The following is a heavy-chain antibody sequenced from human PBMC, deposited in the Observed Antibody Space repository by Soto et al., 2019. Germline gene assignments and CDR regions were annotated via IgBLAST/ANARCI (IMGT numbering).Heavy chain of an antibody. Sequence: GGSLRLSCAASGFTFSSYGMHWVRQAPGKGLEWVAVISYDGSNKYYADSVKGRFTISRDNSKNTLYLQMNSLRAEDTAVYYCAKVELLLWSGESRVGMDVWGQGTTVTVSS. CDR3: AKVELLLWSGESRVGMDV. V-gene: IGHV3-30*18. D-gene: IGHD3-10*01. CDR1: GFTFSSYG. J-gene: IGHJ6*02. CDR2: ISYDGSNK.